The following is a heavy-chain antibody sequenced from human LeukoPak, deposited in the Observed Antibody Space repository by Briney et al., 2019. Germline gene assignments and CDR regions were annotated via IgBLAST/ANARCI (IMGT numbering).Heavy chain of an antibody. CDR2: IYYSGST. CDR3: ARAGCSSTSCYKVKVLYYMDV. J-gene: IGHJ6*03. CDR1: GASISSSSYY. D-gene: IGHD2-2*02. Sequence: SETLSLTCTVSGASISSSSYYWGWIRQPPGKGLEWIGYIYYSGSTNYNPSLKSRVTISVDTSKNQFSLKLSSVTAADTAVYYCARAGCSSTSCYKVKVLYYMDVWGKGTTVTVSS. V-gene: IGHV4-61*05.